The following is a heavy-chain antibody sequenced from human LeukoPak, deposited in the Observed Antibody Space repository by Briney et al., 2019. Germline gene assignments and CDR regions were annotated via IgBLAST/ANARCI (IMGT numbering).Heavy chain of an antibody. D-gene: IGHD3-22*01. J-gene: IGHJ6*03. CDR1: GFTFSSYW. CDR3: ARVQRDYDSSGYYRRYYYYMDV. CDR2: IKQDGREK. Sequence: GGSLRLSCAASGFTFSSYWMSWVRQAPGKGLEWVANIKQDGREKYYVDSVEGRFTISRDNAKNSLYLQMNSLRAEDTAVYYCARVQRDYDSSGYYRRYYYYMDVWGKGTTVTVSS. V-gene: IGHV3-7*01.